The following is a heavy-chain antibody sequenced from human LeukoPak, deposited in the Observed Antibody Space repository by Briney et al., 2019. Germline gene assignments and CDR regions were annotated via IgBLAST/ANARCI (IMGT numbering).Heavy chain of an antibody. CDR3: ARKYCSNGVCYDN. J-gene: IGHJ4*02. CDR1: GYLFTSYL. Sequence: PGEPLKISCKGSGYLFTSYLIGWVRQMPGKGLGWVRSIYPGYSNTIYSTSFQAQVTIPADKSISNLSLQCSSLKASDTAMYYCARKYCSNGVCYDNWGQGTLVTVSS. D-gene: IGHD2-8*01. V-gene: IGHV5-51*01. CDR2: IYPGYSNT.